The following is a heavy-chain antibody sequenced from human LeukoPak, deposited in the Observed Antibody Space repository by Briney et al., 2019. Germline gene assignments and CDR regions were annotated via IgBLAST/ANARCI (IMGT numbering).Heavy chain of an antibody. D-gene: IGHD5-12*01. V-gene: IGHV3-48*04. Sequence: GGSLRLSCAASGFNFNVYSMTWVRQAPGKGLEWVSYISSSGSTIYYADSVKGRFTISRDNAKNSLYLQMKSLRAEDTAVYYCAKGGGYEAQYYYYYLDVWGKGTTVTISS. J-gene: IGHJ6*03. CDR3: AKGGGYEAQYYYYYLDV. CDR1: GFNFNVYS. CDR2: ISSSGSTI.